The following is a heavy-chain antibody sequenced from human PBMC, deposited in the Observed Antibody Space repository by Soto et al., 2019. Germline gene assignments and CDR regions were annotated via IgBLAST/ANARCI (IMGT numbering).Heavy chain of an antibody. J-gene: IGHJ6*02. Sequence: ASVKVSCKASGYTFTGYYMHWVRQAPGQGLEWMGWINPNSGGTNYAQKFQGRVTMTRDTSISTAYMELSRLRSDDTAVYYCARGDTRTSVDYYYGMDVWGQGTTVTVSS. CDR2: INPNSGGT. CDR3: ARGDTRTSVDYYYGMDV. V-gene: IGHV1-2*02. D-gene: IGHD1-26*01. CDR1: GYTFTGYY.